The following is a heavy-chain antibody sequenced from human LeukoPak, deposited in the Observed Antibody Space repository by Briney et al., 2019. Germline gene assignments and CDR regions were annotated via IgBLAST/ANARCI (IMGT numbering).Heavy chain of an antibody. CDR1: GGSISSYY. CDR2: IYYSGTT. CDR3: ARHEDDAFDI. V-gene: IGHV4-59*08. Sequence: SETLSLTCNVSGGSISSYYWSWIRQPPGKGLEWIGYIYYSGTTNYNPSLKSRVTISVDTSKNQFSLKLTSVTAADTAVYYCARHEDDAFDIWGQGTVVTVSS. J-gene: IGHJ3*02.